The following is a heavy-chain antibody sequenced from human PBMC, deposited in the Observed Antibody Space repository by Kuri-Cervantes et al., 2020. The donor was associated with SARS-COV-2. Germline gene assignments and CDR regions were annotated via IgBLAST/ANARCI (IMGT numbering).Heavy chain of an antibody. J-gene: IGHJ6*02. CDR2: ISAYNGNT. D-gene: IGHD3-9*01. CDR3: ARDQLYDILTGYYIGGSLLSNYYYGMDV. CDR1: GGTFSSYA. V-gene: IGHV1-18*01. Sequence: ASVKVSCKASGGTFSSYAISWVRQAPGQGLEWMGWISAYNGNTNYAQKLQGRVTMTTDTSTSTAYMELRSLRSDDTAVYYCARDQLYDILTGYYIGGSLLSNYYYGMDVWGQGTTVTVSS.